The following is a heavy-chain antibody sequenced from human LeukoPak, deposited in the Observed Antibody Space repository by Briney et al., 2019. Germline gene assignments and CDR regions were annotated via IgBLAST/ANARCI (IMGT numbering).Heavy chain of an antibody. CDR2: ISYDGSNK. J-gene: IGHJ4*02. CDR3: ARVGLAWRLELLYYFDY. Sequence: GVSLRLSCAASGFTFSSYAMHWVRQAPGKGLEWVAVISYDGSNKYYADSVKGRFTISRDNSKNTLYLQMNSLRAEDTAVYYCARVGLAWRLELLYYFDYWGQGTLVTVSS. V-gene: IGHV3-30-3*01. CDR1: GFTFSSYA. D-gene: IGHD1-7*01.